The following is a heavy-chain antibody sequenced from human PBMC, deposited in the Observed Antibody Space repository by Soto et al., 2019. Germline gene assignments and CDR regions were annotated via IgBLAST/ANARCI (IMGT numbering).Heavy chain of an antibody. CDR1: GGTFSSYT. J-gene: IGHJ6*02. CDR2: IIPILGIA. Sequence: VASVKVSCKASGGTFSSYTISWVRQAPGQGLEWMGRIIPILGIANYAQKFQGRVTITADKSTSTAYMELSSLRSEDTAVYYCASIAAASESYYYYGMDVWGQGTTVTVSS. V-gene: IGHV1-69*02. D-gene: IGHD6-13*01. CDR3: ASIAAASESYYYYGMDV.